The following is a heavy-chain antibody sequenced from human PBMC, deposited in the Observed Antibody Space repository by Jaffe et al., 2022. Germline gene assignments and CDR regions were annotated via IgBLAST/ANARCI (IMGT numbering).Heavy chain of an antibody. CDR1: GYTFTGYY. V-gene: IGHV1-2*06. D-gene: IGHD3-3*01. CDR2: INPNSGGT. J-gene: IGHJ4*02. CDR3: ARDLGYYDFWSGYYTSFHYFDY. Sequence: QVQLVQSGAEVKKPGASVKVSCKASGYTFTGYYMHWVRQAPGQGLEWMGRINPNSGGTNYAQKFQGRVTMTRDTSISTAYMELSRLRSDDTAVYYCARDLGYYDFWSGYYTSFHYFDYWGQGTLVTVSS.